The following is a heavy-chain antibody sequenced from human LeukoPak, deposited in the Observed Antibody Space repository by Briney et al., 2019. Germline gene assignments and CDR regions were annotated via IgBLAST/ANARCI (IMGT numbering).Heavy chain of an antibody. J-gene: IGHJ4*02. D-gene: IGHD6-13*01. V-gene: IGHV3-21*01. CDR2: ISSSSGYT. CDR1: GFTFSSYS. CDR3: ARDRSSSWSYYFDY. Sequence: GGSLRLSCAASGFTFSSYSMNWVHQAPGKGLEWVSSISSSSGYTYYADSVKGRFTISRDNAKNSLYLQMNSLRAEDTAVYYCARDRSSSWSYYFDYWGQGTLVTVSS.